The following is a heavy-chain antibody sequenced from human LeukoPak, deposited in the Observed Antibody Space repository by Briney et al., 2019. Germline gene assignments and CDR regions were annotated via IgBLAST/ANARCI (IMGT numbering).Heavy chain of an antibody. CDR2: ISPNSGGT. J-gene: IGHJ4*02. CDR1: GYTFTGFY. CDR3: ARGRGAVAGTSDY. D-gene: IGHD6-19*01. V-gene: IGHV1-2*02. Sequence: ASVKVSCKPSGYTFTGFYIHWVRQAPGQGLEWMGWISPNSGGTDYAQRFQGRVTMTRDTSISTAYMELRSLRSDDTAVYYCARGRGAVAGTSDYWGQGTLVTVSS.